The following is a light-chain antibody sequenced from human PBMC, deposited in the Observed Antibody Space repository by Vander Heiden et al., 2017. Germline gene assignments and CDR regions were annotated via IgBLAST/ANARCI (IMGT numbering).Light chain of an antibody. J-gene: IGKJ1*01. CDR1: QSVVTW. Sequence: EIQMTQSPSTLSASVGDRVTITCRASQSVVTWLAWYQQKPGRAPKLLISKASSLESGVPSRFSGSGSGTEFTLSISSLQPDDFGTYYCQQYYNFWTFGQGTKVEIK. V-gene: IGKV1-5*03. CDR2: KAS. CDR3: QQYYNFWT.